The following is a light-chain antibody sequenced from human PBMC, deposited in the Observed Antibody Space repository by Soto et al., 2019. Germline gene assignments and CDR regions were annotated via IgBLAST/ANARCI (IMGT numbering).Light chain of an antibody. Sequence: EVVMTQSPATLSVSPGERVTLSCRASESVHRNLAWYQQKPGQGPSLLIYYASTRATGVPDRFTGSGSGTEFTLTISSLQSEDFGVYHCQHYSNCHPTFGPGTKVEIK. CDR3: QHYSNCHPT. J-gene: IGKJ3*01. CDR1: ESVHRN. V-gene: IGKV3-15*01. CDR2: YAS.